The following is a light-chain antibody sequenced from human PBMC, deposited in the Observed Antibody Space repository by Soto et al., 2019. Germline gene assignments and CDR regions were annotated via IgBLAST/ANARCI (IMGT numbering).Light chain of an antibody. CDR1: QYIGNY. CDR3: QSNYILPWT. J-gene: IGKJ1*01. CDR2: SAS. V-gene: IGKV1-39*01. Sequence: DLQVTQSPPSLSASVGDRVTITCRASQYIGNYLNWYQHKPGKAPQLLIYSASTLQIGVPSRFSGSVSGTDFTLTITTLQPDDFASYYCQSNYILPWTFGQGTKVETK.